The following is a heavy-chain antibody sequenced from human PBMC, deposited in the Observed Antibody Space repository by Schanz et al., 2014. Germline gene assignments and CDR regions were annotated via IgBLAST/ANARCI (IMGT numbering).Heavy chain of an antibody. CDR3: AREVGLYDRGWFDP. D-gene: IGHD3-22*01. CDR1: GYTFISYF. CDR2: INPTGGST. V-gene: IGHV1-46*01. Sequence: QVQLVQSGAEAKKPGASVKVSCKASGYTFISYFIHWVRQAPGQGLEWMGIINPTGGSTSYAQRFQGRVTVTRDTSTSTVYMELSSLRSEDTAVYYCAREVGLYDRGWFDPWGQGTLVTVSS. J-gene: IGHJ5*02.